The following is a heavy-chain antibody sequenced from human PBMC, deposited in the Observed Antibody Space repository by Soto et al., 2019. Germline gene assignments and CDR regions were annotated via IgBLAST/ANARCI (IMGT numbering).Heavy chain of an antibody. CDR1: GYTFTSYY. J-gene: IGHJ6*02. Sequence: QVQLVQSGAEVKKPGASVKVSCKASGYTFTSYYMHWVRQAPGQGLEWMGIINPSGGSTSYAQKCQGRVTMPRDTSTSTVYMALSSLRSEATAVYYCARQARYCTNGVCSDYGMDVWGQGTTVTVSS. CDR2: INPSGGST. V-gene: IGHV1-46*01. CDR3: ARQARYCTNGVCSDYGMDV. D-gene: IGHD2-8*01.